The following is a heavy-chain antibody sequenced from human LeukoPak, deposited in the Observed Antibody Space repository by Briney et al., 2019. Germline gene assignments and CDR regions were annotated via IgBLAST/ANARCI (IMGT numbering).Heavy chain of an antibody. D-gene: IGHD3-22*01. CDR3: ASPYYDSSGYDY. J-gene: IGHJ4*02. V-gene: IGHV3-21*01. CDR2: ISSSSSYI. CDR1: GFTFSSYS. Sequence: TGGSLRLSCAASGFTFSSYSMNWVRQAPGKGLEWVSSISSSSSYIYYADSVKGRFTISRDNAKNSLYLQMNSLRAEDTAVYYCASPYYDSSGYDYWGQGTLVTVSS.